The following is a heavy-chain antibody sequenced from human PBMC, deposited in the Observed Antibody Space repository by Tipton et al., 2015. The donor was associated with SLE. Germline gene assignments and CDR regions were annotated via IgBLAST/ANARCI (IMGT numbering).Heavy chain of an antibody. V-gene: IGHV3-7*01. D-gene: IGHD7-27*01. J-gene: IGHJ6*03. CDR1: GFTFSNYW. Sequence: SLRLSCAASGFTFSNYWMSWVRQAPGKGLEWVANIEQDGSEKNYVHSVKGRFTISRDNAKNSLYLEMHSLRVEDAAVYYCARAGRAITEAVWGGKNYYCYYMDVWGKGTTVTISS. CDR3: ARAGRAITEAVWGGKNYYCYYMDV. CDR2: IEQDGSEK.